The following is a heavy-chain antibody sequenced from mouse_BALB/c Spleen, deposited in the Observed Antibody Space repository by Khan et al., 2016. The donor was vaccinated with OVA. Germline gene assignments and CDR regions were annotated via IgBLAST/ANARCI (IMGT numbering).Heavy chain of an antibody. V-gene: IGHV1S81*02. Sequence: QVQLQQSGAELVKAGASVKMSCKASGYTFTSYWMHWVKQRLGQGLEWFAETNPTNGRTYYNEKFKSKATLTVDKSSSTAYMLLRGPTVEESAVYYCARIKKIVATYFDYLGQGTTLPVSS. CDR1: GYTFTSYW. CDR3: ARIKKIVATYFDY. CDR2: TNPTNGRT. J-gene: IGHJ2*01. D-gene: IGHD1-1*01.